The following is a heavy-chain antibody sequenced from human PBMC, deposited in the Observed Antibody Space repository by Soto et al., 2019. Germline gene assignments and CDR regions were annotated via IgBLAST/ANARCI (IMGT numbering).Heavy chain of an antibody. CDR3: ARAAGTPPYYYFDY. Sequence: PSETLSLTCAVSGGSISSGGYSWSWIRQPPGKGREWIGYIYHSGSTYYNPSLKSRVTISVDRSKDQFSLKLSSVTAADTAVYYCARAAGTPPYYYFDYWGQGTLVTVSS. CDR2: IYHSGST. J-gene: IGHJ4*02. D-gene: IGHD3-10*01. CDR1: GGSISSGGYS. V-gene: IGHV4-30-2*01.